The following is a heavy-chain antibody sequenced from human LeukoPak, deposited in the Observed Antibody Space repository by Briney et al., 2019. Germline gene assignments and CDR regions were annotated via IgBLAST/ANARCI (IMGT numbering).Heavy chain of an antibody. V-gene: IGHV1-2*02. CDR1: GYTFGGYY. Sequence: ASVKVSCKASGYTFGGYYMHWVRQAPGQGLEWMGWINPNSGGTNYAQKLQGRVTMTTDTSTSTAYMELRSLRSDDTAVYYCARRHSMVRGVSNWFDPWGQGTLVTVSS. CDR2: INPNSGGT. J-gene: IGHJ5*02. D-gene: IGHD3-10*01. CDR3: ARRHSMVRGVSNWFDP.